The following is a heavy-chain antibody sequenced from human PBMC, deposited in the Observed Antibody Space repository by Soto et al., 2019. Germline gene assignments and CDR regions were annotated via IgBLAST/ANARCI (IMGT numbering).Heavy chain of an antibody. Sequence: ASVKVSCKSSGDTFIGYYFHWVRQAPGQGLEWMGWINVHRGTTNYAQRFQGRVTMTRGTSIDTAYLELRGLTSDDTAVYSCARASPDHYFDYWGHGTLVTVS. CDR3: ARASPDHYFDY. V-gene: IGHV1-2*02. CDR2: INVHRGTT. CDR1: GDTFIGYY. J-gene: IGHJ4*01.